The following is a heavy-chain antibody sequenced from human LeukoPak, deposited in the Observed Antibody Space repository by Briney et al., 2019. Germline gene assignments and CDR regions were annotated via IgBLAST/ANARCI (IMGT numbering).Heavy chain of an antibody. CDR1: GFTFSSYS. J-gene: IGHJ3*02. D-gene: IGHD3-10*01. CDR3: ARDGHYYGLKNAFDI. CDR2: ISSSSYI. Sequence: GGSLRLSCAASGFTFSSYSMNWVRQAPGKGLEWVSSISSSSYIYYADSVKGRFTISRDNSKNTLYLQMNSLRAEDTAVYYCARDGHYYGLKNAFDIWGQGTMVTVSS. V-gene: IGHV3-21*01.